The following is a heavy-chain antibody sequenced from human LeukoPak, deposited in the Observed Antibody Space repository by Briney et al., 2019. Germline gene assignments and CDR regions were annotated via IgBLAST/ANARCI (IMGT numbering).Heavy chain of an antibody. CDR1: GFTFSSYW. J-gene: IGHJ3*02. CDR3: ARDGPVLSMATAGNDAFDI. CDR2: IKQDGSEK. V-gene: IGHV3-7*01. D-gene: IGHD5-24*01. Sequence: GGSLRLSCAASGFTFSSYWMSWVRQAAGKGLEWVANIKQDGSEKYYVDSVKGRFTISRDNAKNSLYLQMNSLRAEDTAVYYCARDGPVLSMATAGNDAFDIWGQGTMVTVSS.